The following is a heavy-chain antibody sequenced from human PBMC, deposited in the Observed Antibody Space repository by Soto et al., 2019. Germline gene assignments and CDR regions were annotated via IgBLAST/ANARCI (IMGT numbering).Heavy chain of an antibody. V-gene: IGHV4-34*01. CDR2: INHSGST. D-gene: IGHD6-13*01. CDR3: ARGGGRVIAAAGTGDYYYGMDV. Sequence: QVQLQQWGAGLLKPSETLSLTCAVYGGSFSGYYWSWIRQPPGKGLEWIGEINHSGSTNYNPSLKSRVTISVDTSKNQFSLKLSSVTAADTAVYYCARGGGRVIAAAGTGDYYYGMDVWGQGTTVTVSS. CDR1: GGSFSGYY. J-gene: IGHJ6*02.